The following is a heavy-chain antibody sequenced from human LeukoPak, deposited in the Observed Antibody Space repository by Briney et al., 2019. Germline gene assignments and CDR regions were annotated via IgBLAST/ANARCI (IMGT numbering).Heavy chain of an antibody. CDR3: ARDGDYNYYYYYYMDV. Sequence: SETLSLTCTVSGGSISSSSYYWGWIRQPPGKGLEWIGSIYHSGSTYYNPSLKSRVTISVDTSKNQFSLKLSSVTAADTAVYYCARDGDYNYYYYYYMDVWGKGTTVTVSS. V-gene: IGHV4-39*07. CDR2: IYHSGST. CDR1: GGSISSSSYY. D-gene: IGHD4-17*01. J-gene: IGHJ6*03.